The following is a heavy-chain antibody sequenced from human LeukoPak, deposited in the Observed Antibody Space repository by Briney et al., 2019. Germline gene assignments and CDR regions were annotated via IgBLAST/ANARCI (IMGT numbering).Heavy chain of an antibody. CDR2: ISGSGGST. J-gene: IGHJ4*02. CDR1: GFTFSSYA. D-gene: IGHD3-22*01. CDR3: AKIYYDSSGYYYFDY. Sequence: GGSLRLSCAASGFTFSSYAMSCVRQAPGKGLEWVSAISGSGGSTYYADSVKGRFTISRDNSKNTLYLQMNSLGAEDTAVYYCAKIYYDSSGYYYFDYWGQGTLVTVSS. V-gene: IGHV3-23*01.